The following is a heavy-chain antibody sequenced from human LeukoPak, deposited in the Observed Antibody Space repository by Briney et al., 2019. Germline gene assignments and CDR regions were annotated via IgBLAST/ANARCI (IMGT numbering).Heavy chain of an antibody. CDR2: ISWNSGSI. D-gene: IGHD3-3*01. V-gene: IGHV3-9*01. J-gene: IGHJ2*01. Sequence: GGSLRLSCAASGFTFDDYAMHWVRQAPGKGLEWVSGISWNSGSIGYADSVKGRFTISRDNAKNSLYLQMNSLRAEDTALYYCAKRSGSHGTWYFDLWGRGTLVTVSS. CDR3: AKRSGSHGTWYFDL. CDR1: GFTFDDYA.